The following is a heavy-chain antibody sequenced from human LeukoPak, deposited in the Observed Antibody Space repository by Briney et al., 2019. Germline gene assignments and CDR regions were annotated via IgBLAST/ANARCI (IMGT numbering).Heavy chain of an antibody. J-gene: IGHJ4*02. CDR2: ISWNSGSI. V-gene: IGHV3-9*01. D-gene: IGHD6-19*01. CDR1: GFTFDDYA. CDR3: ARELSGFDY. Sequence: PGRSLRLSCAASGFTFDDYAMHWVRQAPGKGLEWVSGISWNSGSIGYADSVKGRFTISRDNAKNSLYLQMNSLRAEDTAVYYCARELSGFDYWGQGTLVTVSS.